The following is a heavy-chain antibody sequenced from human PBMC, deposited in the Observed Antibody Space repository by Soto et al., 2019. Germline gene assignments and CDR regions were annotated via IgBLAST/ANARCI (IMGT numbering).Heavy chain of an antibody. CDR3: PTDRGGGSGPIDS. Sequence: EVQLVESGGGLVKPGGSPRLSCAASGFSFSNAWMNWVRQAPGKGLEWVGRIKSKADGGATDYAAPVKGRFTISRDDSKNLLYLKRTARKPEDTPVYYCPTDRGGGSGPIDSGGKGPLVPVSS. CDR2: IKSKADGGAT. J-gene: IGHJ4*02. CDR1: GFSFSNAW. D-gene: IGHD3-10*01. V-gene: IGHV3-15*07.